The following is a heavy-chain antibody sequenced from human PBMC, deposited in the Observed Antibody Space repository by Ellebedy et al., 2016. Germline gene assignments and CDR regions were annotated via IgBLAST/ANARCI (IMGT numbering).Heavy chain of an antibody. V-gene: IGHV3-30-3*01. CDR3: ARDLRRRGPVVPAAMGDY. CDR1: GFTFSSYA. J-gene: IGHJ4*02. D-gene: IGHD2-2*01. Sequence: GESLKISXAASGFTFSSYAMHWVRQAPGKGLEWVAVISYDGSNKYYADSVKGRFTISRDNSKNTLYLQMNSLRAEDTAVYYCARDLRRRGPVVPAAMGDYWGQGTLVTVSS. CDR2: ISYDGSNK.